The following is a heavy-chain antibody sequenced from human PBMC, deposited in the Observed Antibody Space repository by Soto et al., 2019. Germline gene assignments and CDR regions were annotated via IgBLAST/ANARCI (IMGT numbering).Heavy chain of an antibody. CDR3: ANYDSSGFGIWG. CDR1: GGSISSYY. Sequence: QVQLQESGPGLVKPSETLSLTSTVSGGSISSYYWSWIRQPPGKGLEWIGYIYYSGSTNYNPSLKSRVTISIDTSNNQFSLRLSSVTAADTAVYYCANYDSSGFGIWGWGQGTLVTVSS. J-gene: IGHJ4*02. D-gene: IGHD3-22*01. CDR2: IYYSGST. V-gene: IGHV4-59*01.